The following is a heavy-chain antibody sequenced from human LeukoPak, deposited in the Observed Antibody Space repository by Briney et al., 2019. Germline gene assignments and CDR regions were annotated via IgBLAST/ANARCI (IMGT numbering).Heavy chain of an antibody. Sequence: GGSLRLSCAASGFTFSNNWMTWVRQAPGKGLEWVATVKKDASEKYYVDSVKGRFTISRDNSKNTLYLQMNSLRAEDTAVYYCARDRFGDGDPQGWYFDYWGQGTLVTVSS. CDR3: ARDRFGDGDPQGWYFDY. CDR2: VKKDASEK. V-gene: IGHV3-7*01. D-gene: IGHD3-10*01. J-gene: IGHJ4*02. CDR1: GFTFSNNW.